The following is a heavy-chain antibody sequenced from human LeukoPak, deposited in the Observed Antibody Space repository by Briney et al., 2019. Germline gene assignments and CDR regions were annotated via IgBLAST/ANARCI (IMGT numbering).Heavy chain of an antibody. J-gene: IGHJ4*02. Sequence: TSVKVSCKASGFTFTSSAVQWVRQARGQRLEWIGWIVVGSGNTNYAQKFQERVTIARDMSTSTAYMELSSLRSEDTAVYYCAALLSMGYFDYWGQGTLVTVSS. V-gene: IGHV1-58*01. CDR2: IVVGSGNT. CDR1: GFTFTSSA. CDR3: AALLSMGYFDY. D-gene: IGHD2/OR15-2a*01.